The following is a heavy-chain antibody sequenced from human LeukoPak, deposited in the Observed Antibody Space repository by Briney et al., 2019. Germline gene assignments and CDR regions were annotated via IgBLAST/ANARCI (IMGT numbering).Heavy chain of an antibody. D-gene: IGHD2-15*01. CDR3: VVGGSPGY. V-gene: IGHV3-7*03. CDR1: GFTFSSYW. Sequence: GGSLRLSCAASGFTFSSYWMNWARQAPGQGLEWVASINHNGNVNYYVDSVKGRFTISRDNAKNSLYLQMSNLRAEDTAVYYCVVGGSPGYWGQGTLVTVSS. J-gene: IGHJ4*02. CDR2: INHNGNVN.